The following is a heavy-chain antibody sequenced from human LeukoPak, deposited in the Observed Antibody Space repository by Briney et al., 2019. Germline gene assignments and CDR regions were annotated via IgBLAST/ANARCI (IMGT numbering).Heavy chain of an antibody. CDR3: ARQHPIYDSSGYDDY. J-gene: IGHJ4*02. CDR2: IYTSGST. V-gene: IGHV4-61*02. CDR1: GGSISSGSYY. Sequence: SETLSLTCTVSGGSISSGSYYWSWIRQPAGKGLEWIGRIYTSGSTNYNPSLKSRVTISVDTSKNQFSLKLSSVTAADTAVYYCARQHPIYDSSGYDDYWGQGTLVTVSS. D-gene: IGHD3-22*01.